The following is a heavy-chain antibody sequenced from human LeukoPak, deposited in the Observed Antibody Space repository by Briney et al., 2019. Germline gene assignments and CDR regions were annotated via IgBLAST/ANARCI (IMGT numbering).Heavy chain of an antibody. D-gene: IGHD6-19*01. CDR3: ARGVEDSSGYHHAFDI. V-gene: IGHV4-30-2*01. CDR1: GGSISSGGYY. Sequence: SETLSLTCTVSGGSISSGGYYWSWIRQPPGKGLEWIGYIYHSGSTYYNPSLKSRVTISVDRSKNQFSLKLSSVTAADTAVYYCARGVEDSSGYHHAFDIWGQGTMVTVSS. J-gene: IGHJ3*02. CDR2: IYHSGST.